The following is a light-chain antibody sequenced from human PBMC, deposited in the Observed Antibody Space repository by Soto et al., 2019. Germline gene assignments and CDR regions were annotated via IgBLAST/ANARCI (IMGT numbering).Light chain of an antibody. CDR2: GAS. CDR3: QQYNSYSPT. V-gene: IGKV3-15*01. J-gene: IGKJ1*01. Sequence: IVVTQSPGTLSLSPGERATLSCRASQSVTSKYLAWHQHKPGQAPRLISFGASTRATGIPARFSGSGSGTEFTLTISSLQSEDFETYYCQQYNSYSPTFGQGTKVDIK. CDR1: QSVTSKY.